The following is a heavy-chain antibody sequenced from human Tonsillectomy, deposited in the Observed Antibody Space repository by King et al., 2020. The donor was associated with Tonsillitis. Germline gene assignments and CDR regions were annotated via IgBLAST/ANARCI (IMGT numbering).Heavy chain of an antibody. J-gene: IGHJ4*02. D-gene: IGHD6-13*01. CDR1: GFTFDDYA. Sequence: VQLVESGGVLVQPGRSLRLSCAASGFTFDDYAMHWVRQAPGKGLEWVSGISWNSGSIGYADSVKGRFTISRDNAKNSLYLQMNSLRAEDTALYYCAGDGNSSSGTSFDYWGKGPLATVSP. V-gene: IGHV3-9*01. CDR3: AGDGNSSSGTSFDY. CDR2: ISWNSGSI.